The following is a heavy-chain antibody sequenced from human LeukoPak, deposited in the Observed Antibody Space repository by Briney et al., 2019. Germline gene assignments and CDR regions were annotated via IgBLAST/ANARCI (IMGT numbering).Heavy chain of an antibody. J-gene: IGHJ4*02. CDR2: IYPGDSDT. CDR3: ARTYSTSWYNLDY. CDR1: GYRFGSNW. Sequence: GESLKISCGGSGYRFGSNWISWLRQMPGKALEWRGIIYPGDSDTRYSPSFQGQVTISADKSISTAYLQWSSLKASDSAIYYCARTYSTSWYNLDYWGQGTLVTISS. D-gene: IGHD6-13*01. V-gene: IGHV5-51*01.